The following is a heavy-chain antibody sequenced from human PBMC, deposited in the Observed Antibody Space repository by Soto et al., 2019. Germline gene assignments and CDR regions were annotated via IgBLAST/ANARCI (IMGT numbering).Heavy chain of an antibody. CDR2: ISAYNGNT. D-gene: IGHD2-2*01. V-gene: IGHV1-18*01. CDR3: ARRYCSSTSCYGGDYYYYMDV. J-gene: IGHJ6*03. Sequence: QVQLVQSGAEVKKPGASVKVSCKASGYTFTSYGISWVRQAPGQGLEWMGWISAYNGNTNYAQKLQGIVTMTTDTSTSTAYMELRSLRSDDTAVYYCARRYCSSTSCYGGDYYYYMDVWGKGTTVTVSS. CDR1: GYTFTSYG.